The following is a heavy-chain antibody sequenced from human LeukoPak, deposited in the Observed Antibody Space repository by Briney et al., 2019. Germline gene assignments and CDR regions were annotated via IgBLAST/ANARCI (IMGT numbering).Heavy chain of an antibody. CDR3: AKDTSIGLYDYGCVDV. D-gene: IGHD5-12*01. Sequence: GRSLRLSCAASGVNFDDYGMNWVRQAPGKGLEWVSGISWNSRSIGYAESVKGRFTISRDNVKSSLYLQMNSLRPEDTALYYCAKDTSIGLYDYGCVDVWGQGTTVTVSS. J-gene: IGHJ6*02. V-gene: IGHV3-9*01. CDR1: GVNFDDYG. CDR2: ISWNSRSI.